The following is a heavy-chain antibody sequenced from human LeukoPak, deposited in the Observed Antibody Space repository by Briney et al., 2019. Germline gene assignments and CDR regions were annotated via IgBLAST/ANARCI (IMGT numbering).Heavy chain of an antibody. D-gene: IGHD4-23*01. J-gene: IGHJ2*01. CDR3: ARDLRGSNSPEDYWYFDL. CDR2: INHSGST. Sequence: PSETLSLTCAVYGGSFSGYYWSWIRQPPGKGLEWIGEINHSGSTNYNPSLKSRVTISVDTSKNQFSLKLSSATAADTAVYYCARDLRGSNSPEDYWYFDLWGRGTLVTVSS. CDR1: GGSFSGYY. V-gene: IGHV4-34*01.